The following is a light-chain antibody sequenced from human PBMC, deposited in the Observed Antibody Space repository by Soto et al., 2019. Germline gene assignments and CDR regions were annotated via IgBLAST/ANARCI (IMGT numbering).Light chain of an antibody. CDR1: QSVSDY. Sequence: EIVLTQSPATLSLSPGERATLSCRASQSVSDYLAWYQQKPGQPPRLLIYGASKRATGIPPRFSGSGSTTDFTLTISSLEPEDFAVYYCQQYNNWPRTFGQGTKVDIK. V-gene: IGKV3-11*01. CDR3: QQYNNWPRT. CDR2: GAS. J-gene: IGKJ1*01.